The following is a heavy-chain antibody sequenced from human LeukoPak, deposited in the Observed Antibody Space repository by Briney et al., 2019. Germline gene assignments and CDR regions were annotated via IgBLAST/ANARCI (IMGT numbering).Heavy chain of an antibody. Sequence: SETLSLTCTVSGGSISSSTYYWGWIRQPPGKGLEWIGYIYYSGSTNYNPSLKSRVTISVDTSKIQFSLKLSSVTAADTAVYYCARGITSWYYFDYWGQGSLVTVSS. CDR1: GGSISSSTYY. CDR3: ARGITSWYYFDY. J-gene: IGHJ4*02. CDR2: IYYSGST. D-gene: IGHD1-14*01. V-gene: IGHV4-61*05.